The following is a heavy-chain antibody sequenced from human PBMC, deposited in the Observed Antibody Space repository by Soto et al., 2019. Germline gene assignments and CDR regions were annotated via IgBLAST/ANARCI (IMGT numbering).Heavy chain of an antibody. CDR2: FDPEDGET. V-gene: IGHV1-24*01. CDR1: GYTLTELS. D-gene: IGHD3-10*01. J-gene: IGHJ4*02. Sequence: GASVKVSCKVSGYTLTELSMHWLRQSPGKGLEWVGGFDPEDGETIYAQKFQGRVTMTEDTSTSTAYMELSSLRSEDTAVYYCAADLWLDTYLFDYWGQGTLVTVSS. CDR3: AADLWLDTYLFDY.